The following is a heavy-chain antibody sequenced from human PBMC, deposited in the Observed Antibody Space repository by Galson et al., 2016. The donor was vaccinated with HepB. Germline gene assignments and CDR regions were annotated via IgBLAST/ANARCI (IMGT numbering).Heavy chain of an antibody. CDR3: ARSPRFWLDITATGGQFDP. V-gene: IGHV5-51*01. D-gene: IGHD6-13*01. J-gene: IGHJ5*02. Sequence: QSGAEVKKPGESLKISCEGTGYNFNSFWIGWVRQKPGKGLEWLGIIFPGDSDTRYSPSVQGHVTISVDKSLSTAYLQWRSLKTSDTAIYYCARSPRFWLDITATGGQFDPWGQGTLVTVSS. CDR1: GYNFNSFW. CDR2: IFPGDSDT.